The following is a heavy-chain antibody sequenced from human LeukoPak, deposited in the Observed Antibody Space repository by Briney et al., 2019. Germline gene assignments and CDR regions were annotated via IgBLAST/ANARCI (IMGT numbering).Heavy chain of an antibody. V-gene: IGHV3-23*01. Sequence: PGGSLRLSCAASGFTFSSYAMSWVRQAPGKGLEWVSTISDSGGSTYYADSLKGRFTISRDNAKNSLYLQMNSLRAEDTALYYCAKGRGYNYGYIFGYFDYWGQGTLVTVSS. CDR1: GFTFSSYA. CDR2: ISDSGGST. J-gene: IGHJ4*02. D-gene: IGHD5-18*01. CDR3: AKGRGYNYGYIFGYFDY.